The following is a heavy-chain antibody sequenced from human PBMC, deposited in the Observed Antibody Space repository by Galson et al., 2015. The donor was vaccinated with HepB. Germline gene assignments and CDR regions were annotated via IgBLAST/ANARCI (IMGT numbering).Heavy chain of an antibody. V-gene: IGHV3-48*01. Sequence: SLRLSCAASGFSFTSHSMNWVRQAPRKGLEWVTYISSGGTKYYADSVKGRFTISRDNVKKSMYLHMSNLRVEDTAVYYCARNPASYDYYNMDVWGQGTTVTVSS. CDR2: ISSGGTK. CDR3: ARNPASYDYYNMDV. CDR1: GFSFTSHS. J-gene: IGHJ6*02. D-gene: IGHD2/OR15-2a*01.